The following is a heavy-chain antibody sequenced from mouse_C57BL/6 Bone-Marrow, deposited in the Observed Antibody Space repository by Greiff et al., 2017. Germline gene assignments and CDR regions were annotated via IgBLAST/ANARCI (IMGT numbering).Heavy chain of an antibody. D-gene: IGHD1-1*01. Sequence: QVQLQQSGAELVRPGASVTLSCKASGYTFTDYEMHWVKQTPVHGLEWIGAIDPETGGTAYNQKFKGKAILTADKSSSTAYMELRSLTSEDSAVYYGTRRGITTVVPYAMDYWGQGTSVTVSS. J-gene: IGHJ4*01. CDR3: TRRGITTVVPYAMDY. CDR1: GYTFTDYE. CDR2: IDPETGGT. V-gene: IGHV1-15*01.